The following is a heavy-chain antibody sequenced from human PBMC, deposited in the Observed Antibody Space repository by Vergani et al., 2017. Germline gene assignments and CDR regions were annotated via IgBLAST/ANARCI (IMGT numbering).Heavy chain of an antibody. V-gene: IGHV3-9*01. J-gene: IGHJ6*02. CDR2: ISWNSGST. Sequence: EVQLVESGGGLVQPGRSLRLSCAASGFTFDDYAMHWVRQAPGKGLEWVSGISWNSGSTGYADSVKGRFTISRDNAKNSLYLQMNSLRAEDTAVYYCASCRGSIFGVVTMEDYYYGMDVWGQGTTVTVSS. CDR3: ASCRGSIFGVVTMEDYYYGMDV. CDR1: GFTFDDYA. D-gene: IGHD3-3*01.